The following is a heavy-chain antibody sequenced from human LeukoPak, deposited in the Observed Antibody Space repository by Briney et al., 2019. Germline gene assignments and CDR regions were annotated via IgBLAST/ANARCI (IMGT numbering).Heavy chain of an antibody. V-gene: IGHV3-23*01. CDR3: AKVVYYYDSSGYYYVS. Sequence: TSETLSLTCAVYGGSFSGYYWSWVRQAPGKGLEWVSAISGSGGSTYYADSVKGRFTISRDNSKNTLYLQMNSLRAEDTAVYYCAKVVYYYDSSGYYYVSWGQGTLVTVSS. J-gene: IGHJ4*02. CDR2: ISGSGGST. CDR1: GGSFSGYY. D-gene: IGHD3-22*01.